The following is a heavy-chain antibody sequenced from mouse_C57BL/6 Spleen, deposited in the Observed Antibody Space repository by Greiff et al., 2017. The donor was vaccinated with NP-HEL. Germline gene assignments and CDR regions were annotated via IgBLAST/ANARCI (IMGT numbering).Heavy chain of an antibody. CDR3: ARWTYGSREYYLDY. V-gene: IGHV1-54*01. J-gene: IGHJ2*01. Sequence: VQLQQSGAELVRPGTSVKVSCKASGYAFTTYLIEWVKQRPGQGLEWIGVINPGSGGTNYNEKFKGKATLTADKSSSTAYMQLSSLTSEDSAVYFCARWTYGSREYYLDYWGQGTTLTVSS. D-gene: IGHD1-1*01. CDR1: GYAFTTYL. CDR2: INPGSGGT.